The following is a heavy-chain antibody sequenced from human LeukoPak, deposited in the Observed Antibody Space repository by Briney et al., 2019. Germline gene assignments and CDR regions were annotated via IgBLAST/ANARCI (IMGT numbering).Heavy chain of an antibody. D-gene: IGHD6-13*01. CDR2: IWYDGSNK. CDR3: ARTLVAAPGTKGGP. V-gene: IGHV3-33*01. J-gene: IGHJ5*02. CDR1: GFTFSSYG. Sequence: GGSLRLSCAASGFTFSSYGMHWVRQAPGKGLEWVAVIWYDGSNKYYADSVKGRFTISRDNSKNTLYLQMNSLRAEDTAVYYCARTLVAAPGTKGGPWGRGTLVTVSS.